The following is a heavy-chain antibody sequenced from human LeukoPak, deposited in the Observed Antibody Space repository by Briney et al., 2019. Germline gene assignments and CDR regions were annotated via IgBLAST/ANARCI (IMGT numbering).Heavy chain of an antibody. Sequence: PGGSLRLSCAASGFTFSSESMHWVRQAPGKGLETVSAITGSGGSTFYADSVKGRFTISRDNSKNTLYLQMSSLRAEDTAMYYCARRDDYGAYDCWGQGTLVTVSS. CDR1: GFTFSSES. D-gene: IGHD4-17*01. CDR2: ITGSGGST. J-gene: IGHJ4*02. CDR3: ARRDDYGAYDC. V-gene: IGHV3-64D*06.